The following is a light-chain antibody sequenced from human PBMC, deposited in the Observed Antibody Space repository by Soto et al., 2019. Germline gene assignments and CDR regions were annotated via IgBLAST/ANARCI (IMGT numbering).Light chain of an antibody. Sequence: QSVLTQPPSASGTPGQRVTISCSGSICIIAVNWYQQFPGSAPKLLIYNNRQRPSGGPDRFSGSRACTSSPLAISGLQYADEADYYCAGWDDSLSALYVLGSGTKVTVL. CDR2: NNR. CDR3: AGWDDSLSALYV. V-gene: IGLV1-44*01. CDR1: ICIIA. J-gene: IGLJ1*01.